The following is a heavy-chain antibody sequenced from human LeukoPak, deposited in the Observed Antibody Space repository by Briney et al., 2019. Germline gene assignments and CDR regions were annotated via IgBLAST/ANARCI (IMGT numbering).Heavy chain of an antibody. V-gene: IGHV3-11*04. CDR3: ARLQSYPYYFDY. CDR2: ITGITVTM. J-gene: IGHJ4*02. D-gene: IGHD1-26*01. CDR1: GFTFSDFS. Sequence: GGSLRLSCAASGFTFSDFSMGWIRQAPGKGLEWISYITGITVTMNYADSVKGRFTISRDNSKNTLYLQMNSLRAADTAVYYCARLQSYPYYFDYWGQGTLVTVSS.